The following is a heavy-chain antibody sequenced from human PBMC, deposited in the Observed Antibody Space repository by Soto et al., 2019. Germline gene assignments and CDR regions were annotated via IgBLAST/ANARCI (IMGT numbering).Heavy chain of an antibody. V-gene: IGHV1-2*04. CDR1: GGTFSSHT. CDR3: AGPLSRGGLGAFDI. D-gene: IGHD2-15*01. CDR2: IIPNSGST. Sequence: ASVKVSCKPAGGTFSSHTISWVRQAPGQGLEWMGRIIPNSGSTNYAQKFQGWVTMTRDTSISTAYMELSRLRSDDTAVYYCAGPLSRGGLGAFDIWGQGTIVTVS. J-gene: IGHJ3*02.